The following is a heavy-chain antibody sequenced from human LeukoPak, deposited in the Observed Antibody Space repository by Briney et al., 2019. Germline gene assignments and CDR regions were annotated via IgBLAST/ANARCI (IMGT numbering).Heavy chain of an antibody. CDR2: ISSSSSTI. CDR1: GFTFSSYS. V-gene: IGHV3-48*04. J-gene: IGHJ1*01. D-gene: IGHD6-13*01. CDR3: ARHGAGTVEYFQH. Sequence: SGGSLRLSCAASGFTFSSYSMNWVRQAPGKGLEWVSYISSSSSTIYYADSVKGRFTISRDNAKNSLYLQMNSLRAEDTAVYYCARHGAGTVEYFQHWGQGTLVTVSS.